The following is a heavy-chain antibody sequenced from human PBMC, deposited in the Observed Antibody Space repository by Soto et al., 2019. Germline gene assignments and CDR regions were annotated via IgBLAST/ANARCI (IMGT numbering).Heavy chain of an antibody. CDR1: GFTFSSYS. D-gene: IGHD5-18*01. J-gene: IGHJ5*02. V-gene: IGHV3-21*01. CDR2: ISSSSSYV. Sequence: EVQLVESGGGLVKPGGSLRLSCAASGFTFSSYSMNWVRQAPGKGLEWVSSISSSSSYVYYADSVKGRFTISRDNAKNSLYLQMNSLRAEDTAVYYCAVPDSYGYHWGQGNLVTVSS. CDR3: AVPDSYGYH.